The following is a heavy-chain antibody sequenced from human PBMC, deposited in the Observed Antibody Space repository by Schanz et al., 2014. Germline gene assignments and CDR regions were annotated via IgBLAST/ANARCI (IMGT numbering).Heavy chain of an antibody. Sequence: EVQLVESGGGLVQPGGSLRLSCVASGFTFSSFSMNWVRQTPEKGLEWVSYISTSSTTRYYAASLRGRFTISRDDAKTSVYLQMNSLRDEDTAVYYCARGEFGRLFPTWFDPWGQGTLVTVSS. V-gene: IGHV3-48*02. J-gene: IGHJ5*02. CDR3: ARGEFGRLFPTWFDP. D-gene: IGHD3-10*01. CDR2: ISTSSTTR. CDR1: GFTFSSFS.